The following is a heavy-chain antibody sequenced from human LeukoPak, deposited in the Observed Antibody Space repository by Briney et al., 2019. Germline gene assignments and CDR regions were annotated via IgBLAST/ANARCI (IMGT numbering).Heavy chain of an antibody. CDR2: ISSDGSDT. J-gene: IGHJ4*02. CDR1: GFTFSSYW. D-gene: IGHD6-13*01. V-gene: IGHV3-74*01. Sequence: GGSLRLSCAASGFTFSSYWMHWVRQAPGKGLVWVSRISSDGSDTNYADSVKGRFTISRDNAKNTLYLPMNSLRAEDTAVYYCTRGSYSLGGFDYWGQGTLVTVSS. CDR3: TRGSYSLGGFDY.